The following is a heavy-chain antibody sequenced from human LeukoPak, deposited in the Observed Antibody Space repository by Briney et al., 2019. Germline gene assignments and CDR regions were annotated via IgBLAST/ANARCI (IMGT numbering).Heavy chain of an antibody. CDR1: GFSLSTSGVG. J-gene: IGHJ4*02. CDR2: IYWNDDK. Sequence: SGPTLVKPTQTLTLTCTFSGFSLSTSGVGVGWIRQPPGKALEWLALIYWNDDKRYSPSLKSRLTITKDTSKNQVVLTMTNMDPVDTATYYCAHNSPSVFGVVIIPSYFDYWGQGTLVTVSS. D-gene: IGHD3-3*01. CDR3: AHNSPSVFGVVIIPSYFDY. V-gene: IGHV2-5*01.